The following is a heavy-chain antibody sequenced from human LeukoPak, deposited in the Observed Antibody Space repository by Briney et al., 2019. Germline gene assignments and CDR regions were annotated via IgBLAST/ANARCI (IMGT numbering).Heavy chain of an antibody. V-gene: IGHV3-74*01. CDR1: GFTFSNYW. CDR3: AKEFPPNFPLYFFDY. CDR2: TNFDGSST. Sequence: GGSLRLSCAASGFTFSNYWMHWVRQVPGKGLVWVSRTNFDGSSTSYADSVKGRFTISRNNAKNTLYLQMNSLRAEDTAVYYCAKEFPPNFPLYFFDYWGQGTLVTVSS. D-gene: IGHD2-21*01. J-gene: IGHJ4*02.